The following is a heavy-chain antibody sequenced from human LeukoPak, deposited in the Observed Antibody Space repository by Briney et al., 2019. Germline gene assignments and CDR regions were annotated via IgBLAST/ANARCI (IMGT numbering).Heavy chain of an antibody. CDR3: ARGRTVILVDNYMDI. CDR2: ISYDGSNK. CDR1: GFTFSSYA. D-gene: IGHD3/OR15-3a*01. Sequence: GGSLRLSCAASGFTFSSYAMHWVRQAPGKGLEWVAVISYDGSNKYYADSVKGRFTISRDNSKNTLYLQMNSLRAEDTAVYYCARGRTVILVDNYMDIWGKGTTVTVS. V-gene: IGHV3-30*01. J-gene: IGHJ6*03.